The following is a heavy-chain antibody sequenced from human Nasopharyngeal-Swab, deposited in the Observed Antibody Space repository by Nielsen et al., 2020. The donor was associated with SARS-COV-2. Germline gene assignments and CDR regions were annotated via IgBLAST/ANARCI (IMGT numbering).Heavy chain of an antibody. Sequence: GESLKISCAASGFTFSSYEMNWVRPAPGKGLEWGSYISSSGSTIYYADSVKGRFTISRDNAKNSLYLQMNSLSAEDTAVYYCARDGMEWYYFDYWGQGTLVTVSS. J-gene: IGHJ4*02. CDR2: ISSSGSTI. D-gene: IGHD3-3*01. V-gene: IGHV3-48*03. CDR1: GFTFSSYE. CDR3: ARDGMEWYYFDY.